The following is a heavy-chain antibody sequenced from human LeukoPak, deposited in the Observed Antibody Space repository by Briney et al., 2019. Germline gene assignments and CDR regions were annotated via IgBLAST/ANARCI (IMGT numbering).Heavy chain of an antibody. CDR2: IKQDGSEK. V-gene: IGHV3-7*01. CDR3: AREGQITTGYYYYMDV. J-gene: IGHJ6*03. CDR1: GFTFSNYW. D-gene: IGHD3-16*01. Sequence: GGSLRLSCATSGFTFSNYWMSWVRQAPGKGLEWVANIKQDGSEKYYVDSVKGRFTISREHAKNSLYLQMNSLRVDDMAVYYCAREGQITTGYYYYMDVWGKGSTVTVSS.